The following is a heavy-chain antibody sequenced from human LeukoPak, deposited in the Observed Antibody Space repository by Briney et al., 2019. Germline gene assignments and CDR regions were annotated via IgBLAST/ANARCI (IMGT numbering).Heavy chain of an antibody. Sequence: ASVKVSCKASGYTFTSYGISWVRQAPGQGLEWMGWISTYNGNTNYAQKLQGRVAMTTDTSTNTAYMELRSLRSDDTAVYYCARVVYDDYLGFDYWGQGTLVTVSS. D-gene: IGHD4-17*01. CDR2: ISTYNGNT. CDR1: GYTFTSYG. J-gene: IGHJ4*02. CDR3: ARVVYDDYLGFDY. V-gene: IGHV1-18*01.